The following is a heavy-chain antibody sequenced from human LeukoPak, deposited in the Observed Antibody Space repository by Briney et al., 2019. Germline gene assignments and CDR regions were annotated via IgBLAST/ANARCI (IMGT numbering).Heavy chain of an antibody. D-gene: IGHD4-11*01. Sequence: SQTLSLTCTVSGGSISSGGYYWSWIRQPPGKGLEWIGYIYHSGSTYYNPSLKSRVTISVDRSKNQFSLKLSSVTAADTAVYYCAREEPTAQNFDYWGQGTLVTVSS. CDR2: IYHSGST. J-gene: IGHJ4*02. V-gene: IGHV4-30-2*01. CDR3: AREEPTAQNFDY. CDR1: GGSISSGGYY.